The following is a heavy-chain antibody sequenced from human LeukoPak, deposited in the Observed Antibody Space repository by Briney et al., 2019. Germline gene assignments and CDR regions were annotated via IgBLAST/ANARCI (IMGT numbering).Heavy chain of an antibody. V-gene: IGHV3-23*01. CDR2: ISGSGGST. J-gene: IGHJ6*02. D-gene: IGHD3-22*01. CDR1: GFTFSSYA. Sequence: GGSLRLSCAASGFTFSSYAMSWVRQAPGKGLEWVSAISGSGGSTYYADSVKGRFTISRDNSKNTLYLQMNSLRAEDTAVYYCAKPYYYDSSGSYNYYGMDVWGQGTTVTVSS. CDR3: AKPYYYDSSGSYNYYGMDV.